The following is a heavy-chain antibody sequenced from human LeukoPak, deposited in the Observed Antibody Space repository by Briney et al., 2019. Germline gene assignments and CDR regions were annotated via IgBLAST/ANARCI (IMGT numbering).Heavy chain of an antibody. J-gene: IGHJ3*02. D-gene: IGHD3-10*01. V-gene: IGHV4-30-4*01. Sequence: SETLSHTCTVSGGSISSGDYYWSWIRQPPGKGLEWIGYIYYTGHTYYNPSLESRVTISVDTSKNQFSLKLSSVTAADTAVYYCARDRLSVGKFRHDAFDIWGQGTMVTVSS. CDR3: ARDRLSVGKFRHDAFDI. CDR2: IYYTGHT. CDR1: GGSISSGDYY.